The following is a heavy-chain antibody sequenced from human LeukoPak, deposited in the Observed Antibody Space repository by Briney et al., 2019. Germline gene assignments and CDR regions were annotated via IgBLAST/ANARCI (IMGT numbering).Heavy chain of an antibody. CDR3: ARAGWDSSGYYHYFDY. J-gene: IGHJ4*02. D-gene: IGHD3-22*01. Sequence: GGSLRLSCAASGFTFSSHGMGWVRQAPGKGLEWVSTISGSGDYTYYADSVKGRFTISRDNSKNTLYLQMNSLRAEDTAVYYCARAGWDSSGYYHYFDYWGQGTLVTVSS. CDR2: ISGSGDYT. CDR1: GFTFSSHG. V-gene: IGHV3-23*01.